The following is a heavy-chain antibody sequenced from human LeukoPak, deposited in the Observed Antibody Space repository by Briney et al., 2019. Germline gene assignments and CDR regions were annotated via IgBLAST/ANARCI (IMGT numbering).Heavy chain of an antibody. V-gene: IGHV3-23*01. D-gene: IGHD5-24*01. CDR3: AKTIPYWYFDL. J-gene: IGHJ2*01. CDR2: IGDGGGGT. Sequence: SLRLPCAASGFTVSSYDMTWVRQAPGKGLEWVSSIGDGGGGTYADFVKGRFTISRDKSKNTLYLQMNSLRAEDTAIYYCAKTIPYWYFDLWGRGTLVTVSS. CDR1: GFTVSSYD.